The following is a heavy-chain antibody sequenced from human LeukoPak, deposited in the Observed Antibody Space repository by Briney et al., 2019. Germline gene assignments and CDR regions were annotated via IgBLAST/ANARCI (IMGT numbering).Heavy chain of an antibody. Sequence: SETLSLTCAVYGGSFSGYYWSWIRQPPGKGLEWIGEINHSGSTNYNPSLKSRVTISVDTSKNQFSLKLSSVTAADTAVHYCARGGSAYYYDSSGVYYFDYWGQGTLVTVSS. CDR1: GGSFSGYY. D-gene: IGHD3-22*01. J-gene: IGHJ4*02. V-gene: IGHV4-34*01. CDR2: INHSGST. CDR3: ARGGSAYYYDSSGVYYFDY.